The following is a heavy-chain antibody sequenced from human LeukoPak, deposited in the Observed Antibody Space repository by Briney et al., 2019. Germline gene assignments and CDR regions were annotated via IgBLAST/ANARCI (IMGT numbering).Heavy chain of an antibody. CDR2: ISSSGSSI. Sequence: GRSLRLSCAASGLTFNSYSMNWVRQAPGKGLEWVSYISSSGSSIYYADSVKGRFTISRDNAENSLNLQMNSLRAEDTAVYYCARGDNWNSYYYYYMDVWGKGTTVTVFS. CDR1: GLTFNSYS. CDR3: ARGDNWNSYYYYYMDV. V-gene: IGHV3-48*04. D-gene: IGHD1-7*01. J-gene: IGHJ6*03.